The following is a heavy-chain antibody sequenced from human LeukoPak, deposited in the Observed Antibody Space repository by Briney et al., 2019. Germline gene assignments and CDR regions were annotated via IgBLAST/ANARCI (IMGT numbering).Heavy chain of an antibody. D-gene: IGHD3-16*02. CDR3: TREERGYIPAF. V-gene: IGHV3-30*01. CDR1: GFTFSNYA. CDR2: VSYDGSWD. Sequence: GRSLRLSCAASGFTFSNYAMHWVRQTPGKGLEWVAFVSYDGSWDSHSDSVKGRFTISRDDSKNTLYLQMTRLRAEDTAVYYCTREERGYIPAFWGQGTLVTVSS. J-gene: IGHJ4*02.